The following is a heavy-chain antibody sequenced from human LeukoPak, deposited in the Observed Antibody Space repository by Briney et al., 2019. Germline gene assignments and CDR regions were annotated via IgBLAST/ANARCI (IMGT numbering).Heavy chain of an antibody. CDR3: ATDRGTY. V-gene: IGHV3-7*01. CDR1: GFTLSTSW. D-gene: IGHD3-10*01. Sequence: GSLRLSCAASGFTLSTSWMNWVRRAPGKGLEWVALIKQHGSEIYYADSVKGRFTISRDDAASSLYLQMHSLRAEDTAVYYCATDRGTYWGQGTLVTVSS. CDR2: IKQHGSEI. J-gene: IGHJ4*02.